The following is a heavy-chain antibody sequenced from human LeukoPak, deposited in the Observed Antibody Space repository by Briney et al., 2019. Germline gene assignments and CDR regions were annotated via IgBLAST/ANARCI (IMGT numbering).Heavy chain of an antibody. J-gene: IGHJ4*02. CDR3: AKDLSSGYSYGYINY. D-gene: IGHD5-18*01. CDR2: VSTNGDVT. V-gene: IGHV3-23*01. Sequence: GGSLRLSCVASGLTFNSHSMSWVRQAPGMGLEWVSVVSTNGDVTFYADSVKGRFTISRDNSKNTLFLQMNSLRAEGTAVYYCAKDLSSGYSYGYINYWGQGTLVTVSS. CDR1: GLTFNSHS.